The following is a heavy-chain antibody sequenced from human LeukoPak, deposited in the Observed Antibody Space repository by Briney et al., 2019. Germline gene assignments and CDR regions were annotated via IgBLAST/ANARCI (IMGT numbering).Heavy chain of an antibody. CDR1: GFTVSSNY. CDR3: ARLPPVRDYYYMDV. V-gene: IGHV3-53*01. CDR2: TYSGGGT. J-gene: IGHJ6*03. D-gene: IGHD4-17*01. Sequence: GGSLRLSCAVSGFTVSSNYMNWVRQAPGKGLGWVSVTYSGGGTYYADSVKGRFTISRDDSKNTLYLQMNSLRAEDTAVYYCARLPPVRDYYYMDVWGKGTTVTVSS.